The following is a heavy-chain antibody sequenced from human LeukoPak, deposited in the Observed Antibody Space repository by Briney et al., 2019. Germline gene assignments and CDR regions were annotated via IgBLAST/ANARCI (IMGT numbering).Heavy chain of an antibody. V-gene: IGHV3-74*01. CDR3: ARGYDSSGYYTLSGAFDI. J-gene: IGHJ3*02. Sequence: GGSLRLSCAASGFTFSSYWMHWVRQAPGKGLVWVSRINSDGSSTSYADSVKGRFTISRDNAKNKLYLHMNSLRAEDTAVYYCARGYDSSGYYTLSGAFDIWGQGTMVTVSS. CDR1: GFTFSSYW. D-gene: IGHD3-22*01. CDR2: INSDGSST.